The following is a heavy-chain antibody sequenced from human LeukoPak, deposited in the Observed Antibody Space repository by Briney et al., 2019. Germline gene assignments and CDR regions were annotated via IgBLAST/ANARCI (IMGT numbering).Heavy chain of an antibody. D-gene: IGHD5-18*01. V-gene: IGHV3-23*01. CDR1: GFTFSSYA. Sequence: PGGSLRLSCAASGFTFSSYAMSWVRQAPGKGLEWVSAISGSGGSTYYADSVKGRFTISRDNSKNALYLQMNSLRAEDTAVYYCARGYSYADLRSHDYWGQGTLVTVSS. CDR2: ISGSGGST. CDR3: ARGYSYADLRSHDY. J-gene: IGHJ4*02.